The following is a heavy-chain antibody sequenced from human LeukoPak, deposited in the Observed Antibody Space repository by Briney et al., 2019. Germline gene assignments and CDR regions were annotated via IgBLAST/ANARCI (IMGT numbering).Heavy chain of an antibody. V-gene: IGHV1-46*01. D-gene: IGHD6-13*01. CDR2: INPTAGST. Sequence: ASVKVSCKASGYTFTSYYLHWVRQAPGQGLEWMGIINPTAGSTSHVQRFQGRITLTRDTSASTVYVELSSLRSEDTAVYYCASSNWYSYGIDVWGKGTTVTVSS. CDR1: GYTFTSYY. CDR3: ASSNWYSYGIDV. J-gene: IGHJ6*04.